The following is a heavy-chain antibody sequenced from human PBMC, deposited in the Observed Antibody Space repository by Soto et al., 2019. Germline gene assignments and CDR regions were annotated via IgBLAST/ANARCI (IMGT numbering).Heavy chain of an antibody. CDR3: AKNGVLWFGEETCYFDY. D-gene: IGHD3-10*01. Sequence: QVQLVESGGGVVQPGRSLRLSCAASGFTFSSYGMHWVRQAPGKGLEWVAVISYDGSNKYYADSVKGRFTISRDNSKNTLYLQMNSLRAEDTAVYYCAKNGVLWFGEETCYFDYWGQGTLVTVSS. V-gene: IGHV3-30*18. CDR2: ISYDGSNK. CDR1: GFTFSSYG. J-gene: IGHJ4*02.